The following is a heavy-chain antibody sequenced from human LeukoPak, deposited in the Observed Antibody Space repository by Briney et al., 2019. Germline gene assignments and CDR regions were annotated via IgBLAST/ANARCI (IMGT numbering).Heavy chain of an antibody. Sequence: ASVKVSCKASGYTFTSYDINWVRQATGQGLEWMGWMNPNSGNTGYAHKFQGRVTMTMNTSISTAYMELSSLRSEDTAVYYCARGPYYDFWSRYLGGYYYYYYYMDVWAKGPRSPSP. CDR2: MNPNSGNT. CDR3: ARGPYYDFWSRYLGGYYYYYYYMDV. J-gene: IGHJ6*03. CDR1: GYTFTSYD. V-gene: IGHV1-8*01. D-gene: IGHD3-3*01.